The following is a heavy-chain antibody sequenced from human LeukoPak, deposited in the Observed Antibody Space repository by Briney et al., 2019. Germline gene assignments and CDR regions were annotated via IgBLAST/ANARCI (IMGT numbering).Heavy chain of an antibody. Sequence: GGSLRLSCAASGFTFSSYGMHWVRQAPGQGLEWMGWINPNSGGTNYAQKFQGRVTMTRDTSISTAYMELSRLRSDDTAVYYCARESIEWELLPRFDYWGQGTLVTVSS. CDR1: GFTFSSYG. V-gene: IGHV1-2*02. CDR2: INPNSGGT. J-gene: IGHJ4*02. D-gene: IGHD1-26*01. CDR3: ARESIEWELLPRFDY.